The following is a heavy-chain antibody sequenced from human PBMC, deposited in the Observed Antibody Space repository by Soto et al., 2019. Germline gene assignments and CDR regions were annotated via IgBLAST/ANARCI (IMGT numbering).Heavy chain of an antibody. J-gene: IGHJ4*02. D-gene: IGHD3-10*01. CDR1: GFTFSSYS. V-gene: IGHV3-23*01. Sequence: EVQLLESGGGLVQPGGSLRLSCAASGFTFSSYSMSWVRQAPGKGLEWVSGFRSGGDDDTTYYTDSVRGRFTISRDNSKNTLFLQMNSLRAEDTAIYYCEKKVNSGSGSQFFDYWGQGTLVTVSS. CDR2: FRSGGDDDTT. CDR3: EKKVNSGSGSQFFDY.